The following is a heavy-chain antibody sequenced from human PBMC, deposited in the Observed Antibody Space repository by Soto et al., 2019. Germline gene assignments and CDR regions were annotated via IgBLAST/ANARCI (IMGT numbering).Heavy chain of an antibody. Sequence: QVQVVQSGAEVKKPGASVKVSCKASGYTFTSYAMHWVRQAPGQRLEWMGWINPGNGNTKNSQKFQGRVTITRDTFASTAYMELSSLRSEDTAGYYCARGASSVTTFYFALWGRGTLVTVSS. J-gene: IGHJ2*01. CDR1: GYTFTSYA. D-gene: IGHD4-17*01. CDR3: ARGASSVTTFYFAL. CDR2: INPGNGNT. V-gene: IGHV1-3*01.